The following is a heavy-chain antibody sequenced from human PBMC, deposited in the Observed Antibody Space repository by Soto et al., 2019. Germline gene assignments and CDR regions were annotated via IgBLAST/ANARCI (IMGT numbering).Heavy chain of an antibody. CDR1: GFSLSTSGVG. Sequence: QITLKESGPTLVKPTQTLTLTCTFSGFSLSTSGVGVGWIRQPPGKALEWLALIYWDDDKRYSPSLKSRLTIPKDTSKNQVVLTMTNMDPVDTATYYCAHHAPTIFGDRFDYWGQGTLVTVSS. V-gene: IGHV2-5*02. J-gene: IGHJ4*02. D-gene: IGHD3-3*01. CDR3: AHHAPTIFGDRFDY. CDR2: IYWDDDK.